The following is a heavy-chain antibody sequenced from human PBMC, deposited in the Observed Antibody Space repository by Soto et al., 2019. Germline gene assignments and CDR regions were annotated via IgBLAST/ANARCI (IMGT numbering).Heavy chain of an antibody. D-gene: IGHD3-22*01. Sequence: PGGSLRLSCAASGFTFSSYWMSWVRQAPGKVLEWVANIKQDGSEKYYVDSVKGRFTISRDNAKNSLYLQMNSLRAEDTAVYYCARGRGSSGYYFDYWGQGTLVTVSS. J-gene: IGHJ4*02. CDR2: IKQDGSEK. CDR1: GFTFSSYW. CDR3: ARGRGSSGYYFDY. V-gene: IGHV3-7*03.